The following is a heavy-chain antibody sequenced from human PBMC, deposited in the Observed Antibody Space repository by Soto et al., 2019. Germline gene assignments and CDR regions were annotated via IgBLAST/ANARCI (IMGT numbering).Heavy chain of an antibody. CDR2: IYHSGGS. Sequence: QVQLQESGPGLVKPSQTLSLTCSVSGASVRSGDYYWSSIRQAPGKGLEWIGYIYHSGGSYYNPSLKGRLTISIDTSKNQFSLKLNSVTAADTDIYYRVGTGTTDDYWGRGTLVTVSS. V-gene: IGHV4-30-4*01. CDR3: VGTGTTDDY. D-gene: IGHD4-17*01. CDR1: GASVRSGDYY. J-gene: IGHJ4*02.